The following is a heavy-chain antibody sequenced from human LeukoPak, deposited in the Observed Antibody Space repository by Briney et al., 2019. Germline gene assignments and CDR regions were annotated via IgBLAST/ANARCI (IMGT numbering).Heavy chain of an antibody. D-gene: IGHD6-19*01. V-gene: IGHV3-53*01. CDR2: IYSGGGT. Sequence: GGSLRLSCAASGFTVSSNYMTWVRQAPGKGLEWVSVIYSGGGTYYADSVKGRFTISRDNFKNTLYLQMNSLRAEDTAVYYCAKVSSAWYEGSGFDVWGQGTMVTVSS. CDR1: GFTVSSNY. J-gene: IGHJ3*01. CDR3: AKVSSAWYEGSGFDV.